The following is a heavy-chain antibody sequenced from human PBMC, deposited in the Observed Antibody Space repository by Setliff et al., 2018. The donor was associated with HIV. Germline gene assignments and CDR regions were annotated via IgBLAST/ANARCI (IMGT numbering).Heavy chain of an antibody. V-gene: IGHV3-23*01. CDR3: ATGRLRATSPFDN. CDR1: EFTFGNSI. CDR2: ISKSSFSI. D-gene: IGHD1-26*01. J-gene: IGHJ4*02. Sequence: GGSLRLSCAVSEFTFGNSIIAWVRQAPGKGPEWVSSISKSSFSIYYTDSVKGRFTVSRDNSRDTLYLQMNSLRAEDTAVYYCATGRLRATSPFDNWGQGTLVTVSS.